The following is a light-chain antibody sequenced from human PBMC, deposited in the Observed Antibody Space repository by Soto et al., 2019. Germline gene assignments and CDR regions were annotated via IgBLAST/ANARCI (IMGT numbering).Light chain of an antibody. CDR3: QQYGSSPWT. J-gene: IGKJ1*01. CDR2: GAS. CDR1: QSVSSSY. Sequence: TLSCRASQSVSSSYLAWYQQKPGQAPRLLIYGASSRATGIPDRFSGSGSGTDFTLTISRLEPEDLAVYYCQQYGSSPWT. V-gene: IGKV3-20*01.